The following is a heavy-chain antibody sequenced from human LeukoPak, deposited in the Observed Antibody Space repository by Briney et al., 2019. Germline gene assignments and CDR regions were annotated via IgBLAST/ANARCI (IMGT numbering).Heavy chain of an antibody. D-gene: IGHD5-12*01. J-gene: IGHJ2*01. V-gene: IGHV4-59*07. CDR3: ARGLRRATPHSPWYFDL. CDR2: IHYTGST. Sequence: QPSDTLSLTCSVPGGTITVYHWIWIRQPPGKGLEFIGYIHYTGSTNYNSSLTSRISISADTSKNQFSLKMTSVTAADTAVYYCARGLRRATPHSPWYFDLWGRGTLVTVSS. CDR1: GGTITVYH.